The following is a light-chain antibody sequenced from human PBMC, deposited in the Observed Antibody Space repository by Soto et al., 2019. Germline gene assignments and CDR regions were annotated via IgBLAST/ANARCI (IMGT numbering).Light chain of an antibody. Sequence: EMVLTQSPGTLSLSPGERATLSCRASQSVSSSYLAWYQQKPRQAPRLLISGASSRATGIPDRFSGSGSGTDFALTISRLEPQDHAVEYFQQYGSSPLLTFGGGTKVEIK. J-gene: IGKJ4*01. CDR1: QSVSSSY. CDR2: GAS. CDR3: QQYGSSPLLT. V-gene: IGKV3-20*01.